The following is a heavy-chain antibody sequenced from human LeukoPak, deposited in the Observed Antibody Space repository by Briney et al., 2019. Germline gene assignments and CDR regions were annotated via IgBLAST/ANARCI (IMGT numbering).Heavy chain of an antibody. CDR1: GFTFSNYA. V-gene: IGHV3-23*01. D-gene: IGHD1-26*01. CDR2: IAGSGADT. CDR3: AKRNDIVGATIKGLAFDF. Sequence: GGSLRLSCAASGFTFSNYAMSWVRQAPGKGLEWVSHIAGSGADTYYADSVKGRFTIFRDNSKNTPYLQMNSLRAEDTAVYYCAKRNDIVGATIKGLAFDFWGQGTMVTVSS. J-gene: IGHJ3*01.